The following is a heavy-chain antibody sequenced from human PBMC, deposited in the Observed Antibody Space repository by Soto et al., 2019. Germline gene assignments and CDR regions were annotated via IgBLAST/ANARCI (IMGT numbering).Heavy chain of an antibody. CDR2: IYYSGNT. CDR3: AKNLPRTGRSDY. J-gene: IGHJ4*02. Sequence: SETLSLTCSHSGASITTTTYFFASIPHPPGKLLEWCCSIYYSGNTHYHPSLKSRTTISVDRSRNQFSLQVSSVTAADTAVYYCAKNLPRTGRSDYWGQGTVVTVSS. V-gene: IGHV4-39*01. CDR1: GASITTTTYF.